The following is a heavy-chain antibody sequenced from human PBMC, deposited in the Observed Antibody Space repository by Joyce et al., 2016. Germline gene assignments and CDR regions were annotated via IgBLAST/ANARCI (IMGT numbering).Heavy chain of an antibody. CDR3: ARDDNVRVAGRYHYYYYGMDV. V-gene: IGHV3-33*01. CDR2: IWFDGMDK. D-gene: IGHD3-16*02. J-gene: IGHJ6*02. Sequence: QMQLVESGGGVVQPGRCLRLSCAVSGFGFTFSNYGMHWSRQAPGKGLEWVSVIWFDGMDKYYADSVKGRFTISRDNSKNTLYLQMNSLRAEDTAVYYCARDDNVRVAGRYHYYYYGMDVWGQGTAVTVSS. CDR1: GFGFTFSNYG.